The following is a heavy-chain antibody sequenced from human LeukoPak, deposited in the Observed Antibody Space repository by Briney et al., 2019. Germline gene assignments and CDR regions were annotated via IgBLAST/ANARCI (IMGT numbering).Heavy chain of an antibody. D-gene: IGHD3-22*01. V-gene: IGHV3-48*01. CDR1: GFTFSSYS. CDR2: ISSSSSTI. CDR3: ARAPNYYDSSGYIGGYFDY. J-gene: IGHJ4*02. Sequence: PGGSLRLSCAASGFTFSSYSMNWVRQAPGKGLEWVSYISSSSSTIYYADSVKGRFTISRDNAKNSLYLQMNSLRAEDTAVYYCARAPNYYDSSGYIGGYFDYWGQGTLVTVSS.